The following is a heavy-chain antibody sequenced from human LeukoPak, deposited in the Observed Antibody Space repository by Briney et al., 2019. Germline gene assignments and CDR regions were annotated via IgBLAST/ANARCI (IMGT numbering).Heavy chain of an antibody. Sequence: SETLSLTCAVYGGSFSGCYWSWIRQPPGKGLEWIGEINHSGSTNYNPSLKSRVTISVDTSKNQFSLKLSSVTAADTAVYYCARDSYCPNDVCYDYWGQGVLVTVS. CDR3: ARDSYCPNDVCYDY. D-gene: IGHD2-8*01. J-gene: IGHJ4*02. CDR1: GGSFSGCY. CDR2: INHSGST. V-gene: IGHV4-34*01.